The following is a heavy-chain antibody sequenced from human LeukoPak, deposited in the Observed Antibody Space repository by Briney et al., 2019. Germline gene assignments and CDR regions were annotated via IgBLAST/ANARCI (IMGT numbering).Heavy chain of an antibody. J-gene: IGHJ4*02. D-gene: IGHD3-9*01. V-gene: IGHV3-74*01. CDR2: INSDGSST. CDR3: ATSYDILIGYFGS. CDR1: GFTFSSYW. Sequence: PGGSLRLSCAASGFTFSSYWMHWVRQAPGKGLVWVSRINSDGSSTTYADSVKGRFTISRDNAKNSLYLYMNSLRAEDTAVYYCATSYDILIGYFGSWGQGTLVTVSS.